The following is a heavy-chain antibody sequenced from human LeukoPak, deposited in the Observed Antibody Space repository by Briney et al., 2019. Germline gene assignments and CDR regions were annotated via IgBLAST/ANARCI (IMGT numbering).Heavy chain of an antibody. V-gene: IGHV4-30-2*01. CDR3: ARDLWSGSGRRLDWFDP. CDR1: GGSISSGGYS. D-gene: IGHD3-3*01. J-gene: IGHJ5*02. Sequence: PSQTLSLTCAVSGGSISSGGYSWSWIRQPPGKGLEWIGYIYHSGSTYYNPSLKSRVTISVDRSKNQFSLKLSSVTAADTAVYYCARDLWSGSGRRLDWFDPWGQGTLVTVSS. CDR2: IYHSGST.